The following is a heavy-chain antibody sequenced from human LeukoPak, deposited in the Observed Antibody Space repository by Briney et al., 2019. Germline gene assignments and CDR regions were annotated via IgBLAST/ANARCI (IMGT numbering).Heavy chain of an antibody. CDR2: NNHSGST. J-gene: IGHJ3*02. D-gene: IGHD6-19*01. CDR3: ARGPGRLGIAVAFSGAFDI. CDR1: GGPFSGYY. Sequence: SETLSLTCAVYGGPFSGYYWSGIRQPPTKGREWVGENNHSGSTNYNPSLKSRVTISVDTSNNQFSLKLRPVTAANAAVYYCARGPGRLGIAVAFSGAFDIWGQGTTVTVSS. V-gene: IGHV4-34*01.